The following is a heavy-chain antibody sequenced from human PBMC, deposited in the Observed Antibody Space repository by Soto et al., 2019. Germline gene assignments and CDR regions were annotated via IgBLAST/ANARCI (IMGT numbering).Heavy chain of an antibody. D-gene: IGHD4-17*01. J-gene: IGHJ5*02. V-gene: IGHV3-23*01. Sequence: EVHLLDSGGRLVQPGESLRLSCAASGFTFSAYAMNWVRQAPGKGLEWVSAISGNGAKTFYADAVKGRFTISRDNSNDTLHLVLTNLRPDATAVYYCAKDQAGDYALFFPSWGQGPLLAVSS. CDR1: GFTFSAYA. CDR2: ISGNGAKT. CDR3: AKDQAGDYALFFPS.